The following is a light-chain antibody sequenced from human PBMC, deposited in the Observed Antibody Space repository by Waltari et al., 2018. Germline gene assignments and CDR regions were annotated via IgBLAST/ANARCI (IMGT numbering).Light chain of an antibody. J-gene: IGLJ2*01. V-gene: IGLV1-47*01. CDR1: SSNIGRDY. CDR3: AAWDDSLSASL. CDR2: RND. Sequence: QSVLTQPPSVSGTPGQRVTISCSGRSSNIGRDYVYWFQQLPGTAPKLLIYRNDERPSGVPDRFSGSKSGTSASLAISGLRSEDEADYYCAAWDDSLSASLFGGGTKVTVL.